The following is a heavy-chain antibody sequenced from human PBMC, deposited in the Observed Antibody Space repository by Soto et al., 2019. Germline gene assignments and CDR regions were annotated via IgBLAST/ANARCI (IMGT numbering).Heavy chain of an antibody. D-gene: IGHD2-21*02. Sequence: QVQLQQSGPGLVKPSQTLSLTCTVSGGSISFDHYHWTWIRQPPGKGLEWIGYVHYSGSVLYNPSLQSRVSISVDTSKNQFSLNLSSVTAVDTAVYFCAREDDGGDRDYYGLDVWGQGTTVTVSS. V-gene: IGHV4-30-4*01. CDR1: GGSISFDHYH. CDR3: AREDDGGDRDYYGLDV. CDR2: VHYSGSV. J-gene: IGHJ6*02.